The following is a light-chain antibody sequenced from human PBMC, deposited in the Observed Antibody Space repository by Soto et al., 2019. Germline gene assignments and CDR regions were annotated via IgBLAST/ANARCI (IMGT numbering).Light chain of an antibody. Sequence: SYELTQPPSVYVYPGQTASITCSGDELGHKYTSWYQQKSGQSPALVIFQDSERPSGIPDRFSGSNSGNTATLTITGTQSMDEADYYCQAWDSSAAVVFGGGTQLTVL. CDR1: ELGHKY. V-gene: IGLV3-1*01. CDR3: QAWDSSAAVV. CDR2: QDS. J-gene: IGLJ2*01.